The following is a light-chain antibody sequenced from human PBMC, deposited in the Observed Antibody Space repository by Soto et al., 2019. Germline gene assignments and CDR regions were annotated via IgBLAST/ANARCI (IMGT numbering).Light chain of an antibody. CDR2: DAS. CDR1: QSVSSY. J-gene: IGKJ5*01. CDR3: QERSNGPPIT. V-gene: IGKV3-11*01. Sequence: VFTQTPDPGSLSPGERSTLSCRASQSVSSYLAWYQKKPGQAPRLLIYDASNRATGIPARFSGSGSGTDFTLTISSLDPEDFAVYYCQERSNGPPITFGQGTRLEIK.